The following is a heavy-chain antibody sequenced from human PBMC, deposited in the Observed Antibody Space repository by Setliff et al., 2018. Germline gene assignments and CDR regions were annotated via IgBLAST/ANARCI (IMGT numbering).Heavy chain of an antibody. CDR1: GGTFNTYG. D-gene: IGHD1-7*01. V-gene: IGHV1-69*10. J-gene: IGHJ6*03. CDR2: IIPGLGIL. Sequence: GASVKVSCKASGGTFNTYGITWVRQAPAQGLEWMGGIIPGLGILDYAQKFQDRVTITVDRSTSTAYMELSSLRSEDTAVYYCASRTHPHVITGITQGGGWWYYYYMDVWGKGTTVTVSS. CDR3: ASRTHPHVITGITQGGGWWYYYYMDV.